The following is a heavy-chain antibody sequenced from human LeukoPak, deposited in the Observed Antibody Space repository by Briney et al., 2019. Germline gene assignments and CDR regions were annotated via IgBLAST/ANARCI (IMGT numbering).Heavy chain of an antibody. V-gene: IGHV4-39*01. CDR3: ARHSSMRSPITP. CDR2: FYYSGST. CDR1: GGSISSSSYY. D-gene: IGHD5-24*01. J-gene: IGHJ5*02. Sequence: SETLSLTCTVSGGSISSSSYYWGWIRQPPGKGLEWIGSFYYSGSTYYNPSLKSRVIISVDTSKNQFSLKLSSETAADTAVYYCARHSSMRSPITPWGQGTLVTVSS.